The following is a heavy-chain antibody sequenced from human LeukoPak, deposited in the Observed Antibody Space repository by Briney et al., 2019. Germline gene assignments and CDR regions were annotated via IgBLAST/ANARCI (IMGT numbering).Heavy chain of an antibody. CDR3: ARSRSPVGDY. CDR1: GFTFSSYA. CDR2: ISGSGGST. J-gene: IGHJ4*02. D-gene: IGHD3-16*01. V-gene: IGHV3-23*01. Sequence: PGGSLRLSCAASGFTFSSYAMSWVRQAPGKGLEWVSAISGSGGSTYYADSVKGRFTISRDNAKNSLYLQMNSLRAEDTAVYYCARSRSPVGDYWGQGTLVTVSS.